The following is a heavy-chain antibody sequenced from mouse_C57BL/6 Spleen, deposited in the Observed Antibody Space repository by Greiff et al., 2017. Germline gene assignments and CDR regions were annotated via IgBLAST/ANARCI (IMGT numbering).Heavy chain of an antibody. CDR3: ARAGTEDYFDY. J-gene: IGHJ2*01. V-gene: IGHV3-6*01. CDR1: GYSITSGYY. CDR2: ISYDGSN. Sequence: EVQLKQSGPGLVKPSPSLSLTCSVSGYSITSGYYWNWIRQFPGNKLEWMGYISYDGSNNYNPSLKNRISITRDTSKNQFCLKLNSVTTEDTATYYCARAGTEDYFDYWGQGTTLTVSS. D-gene: IGHD4-1*01.